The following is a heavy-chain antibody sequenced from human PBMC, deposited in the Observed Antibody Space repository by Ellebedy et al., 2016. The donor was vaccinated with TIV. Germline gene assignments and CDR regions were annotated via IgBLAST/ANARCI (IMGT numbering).Heavy chain of an antibody. J-gene: IGHJ3*02. V-gene: IGHV3-23*01. CDR3: SKERTIGSYSTDACDI. CDR1: GFTFSSYA. Sequence: PGGSLRLSCAASGFTFSSYAMSWVRQAPGKGLEWVSTISHTGSRTYYADSVEGRFTISRDNSKKTLYLQMNSLTAEDTAVYYCSKERTIGSYSTDACDIWGQGTVVTVS. D-gene: IGHD1-26*01. CDR2: ISHTGSRT.